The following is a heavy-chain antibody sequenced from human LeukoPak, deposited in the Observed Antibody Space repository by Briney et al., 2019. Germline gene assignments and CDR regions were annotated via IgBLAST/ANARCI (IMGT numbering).Heavy chain of an antibody. CDR1: GGSISSGGYS. J-gene: IGHJ4*02. V-gene: IGHV4-30-2*01. Sequence: SETLSLTCAVSGGSISSGGYSWSWIRQPPGKGLEWIGYIYHSGSTYYNPSLKSRVTISVDRSKNQFSLKLGSVTAADTAVYYCARAKRGYCSGGSCYVADYWGQGTLVTVSS. D-gene: IGHD2-15*01. CDR2: IYHSGST. CDR3: ARAKRGYCSGGSCYVADY.